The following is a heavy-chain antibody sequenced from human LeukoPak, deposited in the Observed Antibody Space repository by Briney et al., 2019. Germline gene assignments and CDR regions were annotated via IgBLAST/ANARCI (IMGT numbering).Heavy chain of an antibody. Sequence: SETLSLTCAVYGGSFSGYYWSWLRQPPGKGLEWIGEINHSGSTNYNPSLKSRVTISVDTSKNQFSLKLSSVTAADTAVYYCARGLDDILTGYVEENWFDPWGQGTLVTVSS. CDR1: GGSFSGYY. CDR2: INHSGST. CDR3: ARGLDDILTGYVEENWFDP. D-gene: IGHD3-9*01. J-gene: IGHJ5*02. V-gene: IGHV4-34*01.